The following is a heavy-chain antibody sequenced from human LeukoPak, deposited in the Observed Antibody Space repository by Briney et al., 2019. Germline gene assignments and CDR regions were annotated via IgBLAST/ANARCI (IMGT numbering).Heavy chain of an antibody. Sequence: GGSLRLSCAASGFAFSSYYMSWVRQAPGKGLEWVGNIKTDGSETYHVDSVKGRFTISRDNVKNSLYLQMNSLRAEDTAVYYCALYWKYDTPLDYWGQGTLVTVSS. CDR1: GFAFSSYY. D-gene: IGHD1-7*01. V-gene: IGHV3-7*05. J-gene: IGHJ4*02. CDR2: IKTDGSET. CDR3: ALYWKYDTPLDY.